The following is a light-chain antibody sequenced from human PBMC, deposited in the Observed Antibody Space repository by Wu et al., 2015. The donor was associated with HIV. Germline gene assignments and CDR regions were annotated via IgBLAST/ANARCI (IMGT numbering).Light chain of an antibody. CDR1: QSVSSNF. CDR2: GVS. J-gene: IGKJ2*01. CDR3: HQYGSGYLYK. Sequence: EIVLTQSPGTLSLSPGERATLSCRASQSVSSNFLAWYRQKPGQAPRLLIYGVSTRATGIPDRFSGSGSGTDFTLTITRLEPEDFAVYYCHQYGSGYLYKFGQGTKLEIK. V-gene: IGKV3-20*01.